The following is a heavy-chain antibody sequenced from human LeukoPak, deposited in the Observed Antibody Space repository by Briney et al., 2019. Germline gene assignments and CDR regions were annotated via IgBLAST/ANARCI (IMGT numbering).Heavy chain of an antibody. J-gene: IGHJ4*02. Sequence: PSETLSLTCAVYGGSFSGYYWTLIRQPPGKGLEWIGEINHSGGANYNPSLKSRVTISVDTSKNQFSLKLSSVTAADTAVYYCARGHPLLDYWGQGTLVAVSS. CDR1: GGSFSGYY. V-gene: IGHV4-34*01. CDR2: INHSGGA. D-gene: IGHD2-21*02. CDR3: ARGHPLLDY.